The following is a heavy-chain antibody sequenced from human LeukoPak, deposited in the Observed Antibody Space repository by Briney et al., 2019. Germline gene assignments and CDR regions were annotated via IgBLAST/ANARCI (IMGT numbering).Heavy chain of an antibody. V-gene: IGHV4-34*01. CDR1: GGSFSGYY. D-gene: IGHD3-22*01. Sequence: SETLSLTCAVYGGSFSGYYWSWIRQPPGKGLEWIGEINHSGSTNYNPSLKSRVTISVDTSKNQFSLKLSSVTAADTAVYYCARQSLDGSGYLPFDYWGQGTLVTVSS. J-gene: IGHJ4*02. CDR2: INHSGST. CDR3: ARQSLDGSGYLPFDY.